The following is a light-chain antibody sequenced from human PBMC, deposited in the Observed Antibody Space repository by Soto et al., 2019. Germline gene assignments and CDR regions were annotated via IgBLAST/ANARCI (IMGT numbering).Light chain of an antibody. Sequence: EIVLTQSPATLSLSPGERATLSCRASQSVGSYLAWYQQKPGQAPRLLIYDASNRATGIPARFSGSGSGTDLTLTISSLEPEDFAVYYCQQRSNWPFLTFGGGTKVEIK. CDR2: DAS. CDR1: QSVGSY. J-gene: IGKJ4*01. CDR3: QQRSNWPFLT. V-gene: IGKV3-11*01.